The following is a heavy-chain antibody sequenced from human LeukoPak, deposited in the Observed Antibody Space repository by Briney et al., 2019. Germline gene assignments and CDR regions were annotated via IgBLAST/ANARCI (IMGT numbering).Heavy chain of an antibody. J-gene: IGHJ6*02. V-gene: IGHV1-18*01. CDR3: ARGGRDGMDV. CDR1: GYSFTSYG. CDR2: VSAYDGST. Sequence: APVKVSCKASGYSFTSYGFTWVRRAPGQGLEWMGWVSAYDGSTNYAQKIRGRVTMTTDASKNTVYMELRSLRFDDTAVYYCARGGRDGMDVWGQGTTVTVS. D-gene: IGHD3-10*01.